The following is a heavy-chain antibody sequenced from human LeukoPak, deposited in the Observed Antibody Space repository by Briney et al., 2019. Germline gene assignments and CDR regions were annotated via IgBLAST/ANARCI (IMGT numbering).Heavy chain of an antibody. CDR3: ARQGAAMVGYYFDY. D-gene: IGHD5-18*01. J-gene: IGHJ4*02. CDR2: ISSSSSYI. V-gene: IGHV3-21*01. CDR1: GFTFSSHS. Sequence: PGGSLRLSCAASGFTFSSHSMNWVRQAPGKGLEWVSSISSSSSYIYYADSVKGRFTISRDNAKNSLYLQMNSLRAEDTAVYYCARQGAAMVGYYFDYWGQGTLVTVSS.